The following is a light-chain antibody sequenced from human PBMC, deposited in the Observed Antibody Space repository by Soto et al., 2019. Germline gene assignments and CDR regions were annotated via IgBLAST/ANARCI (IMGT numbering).Light chain of an antibody. CDR2: DAS. J-gene: IGKJ5*01. Sequence: EIVLTQSPATLSLSPGERATLSCRASQSVSSYLAWYQQKPGQAPRLLIYDASNRATGIPARFSGSGSGTDFTLTISGLEPEDSAVYYCQQRSTFGQGTRLEIK. CDR3: QQRST. CDR1: QSVSSY. V-gene: IGKV3-11*01.